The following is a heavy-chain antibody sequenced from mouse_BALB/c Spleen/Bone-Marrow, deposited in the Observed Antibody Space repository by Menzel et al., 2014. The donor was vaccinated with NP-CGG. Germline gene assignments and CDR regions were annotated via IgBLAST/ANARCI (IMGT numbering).Heavy chain of an antibody. CDR3: ARSDYRYDPLAY. Sequence: QVQLQQSGAELVMPGASVKMSCKASGYTFTDYWIHWVKQRPGQGLEWIGAIDTSDDYTTYNQKFKGKATLTVDESPSTAYMQFSSLTSEDSAVYYCARSDYRYDPLAYWGQGTLVTVSA. J-gene: IGHJ3*01. D-gene: IGHD2-14*01. CDR1: GYTFTDYW. V-gene: IGHV1-69*01. CDR2: IDTSDDYT.